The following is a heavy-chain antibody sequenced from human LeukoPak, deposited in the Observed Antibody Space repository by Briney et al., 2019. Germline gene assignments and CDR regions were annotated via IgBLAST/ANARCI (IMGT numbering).Heavy chain of an antibody. CDR1: GGSISSSSYY. CDR2: IYYSGST. Sequence: SETLSLTCTVSGGSISSSSYYWGWIRQPPGKGLEWIGSIYYSGSTYYNPSLKSRVTISVDTSKNQFSLKLSSVTAADTAVYYCARRGPVKTKYSSSSAGDYWGQGTLVTVSS. CDR3: ARRGPVKTKYSSSSAGDY. D-gene: IGHD6-6*01. V-gene: IGHV4-39*01. J-gene: IGHJ4*02.